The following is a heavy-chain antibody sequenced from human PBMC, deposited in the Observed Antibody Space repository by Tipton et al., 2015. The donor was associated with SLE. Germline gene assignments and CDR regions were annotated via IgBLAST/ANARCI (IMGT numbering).Heavy chain of an antibody. CDR2: IHDSGSL. J-gene: IGHJ4*02. V-gene: IGHV4-61*05. Sequence: TLSLTCTVSGGSISSSSYYWGWIRQPAGKGLEWIGYIHDSGSLKCNPSLKSRVTISIDTSKNQFSLTLTSVRAEDTAVYYCARDSVIWGQGTLVTVSS. CDR3: ARDSVI. CDR1: GGSISSSSYY. D-gene: IGHD2-21*01.